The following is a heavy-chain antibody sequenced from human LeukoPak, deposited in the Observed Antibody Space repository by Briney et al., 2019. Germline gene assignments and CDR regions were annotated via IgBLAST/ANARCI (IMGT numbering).Heavy chain of an antibody. V-gene: IGHV4-30-2*05. CDR3: ARDCSGGSCYGAFDI. D-gene: IGHD2-15*01. CDR1: GGSISSGGYS. J-gene: IGHJ3*02. Sequence: PSQTLSLTCAVSGGSISSGGYSWSWIRQPPGKGLEWIGYIYHSGSTYYNPSLKSRVTISVDTSENRFSPKLSSVTATDTAVYYCARDCSGGSCYGAFDIWGRGTMVTVSS. CDR2: IYHSGST.